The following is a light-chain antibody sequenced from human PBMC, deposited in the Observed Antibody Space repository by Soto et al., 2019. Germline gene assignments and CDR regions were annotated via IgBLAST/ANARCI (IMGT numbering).Light chain of an antibody. Sequence: QSALTQPASVSGSPGQSITISCTGTSRDVGGHNYVSWYQHHPGKAPKLIIFEVSNRPSGVSSRFSGSKSGNTASLSISGLQTEDEADYYCCSYTTSSALVFGGGTKLT. V-gene: IGLV2-14*01. CDR2: EVS. CDR1: SRDVGGHNY. CDR3: CSYTTSSALV. J-gene: IGLJ3*02.